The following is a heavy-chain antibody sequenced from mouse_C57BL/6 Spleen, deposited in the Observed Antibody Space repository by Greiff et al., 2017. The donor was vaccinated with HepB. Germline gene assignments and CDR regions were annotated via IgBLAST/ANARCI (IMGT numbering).Heavy chain of an antibody. CDR3: ARSGYGNSFAY. V-gene: IGHV1-80*01. Sequence: QVQLKESGAELVKPGASVKISCKASGYAFSSYWMNWVKQRPGKGLEWIGQIYPGDGDTNYNGKFKGKATLTADKSSSTAYMQLSSLTSEDSAVYFCARSGYGNSFAYWGQGTLVTVSA. D-gene: IGHD2-1*01. CDR2: IYPGDGDT. CDR1: GYAFSSYW. J-gene: IGHJ3*01.